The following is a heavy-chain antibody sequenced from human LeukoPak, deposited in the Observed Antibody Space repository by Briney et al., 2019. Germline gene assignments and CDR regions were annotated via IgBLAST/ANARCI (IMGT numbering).Heavy chain of an antibody. V-gene: IGHV3-7*01. D-gene: IGHD6-6*01. CDR1: GFTFSSYW. CDR3: ARGPNSNWSGLDF. Sequence: GGSLRLSCAASGFTFSSYWMSWVRQAPGEGLEWVANIKQDGSEKYYVDSVKGRFTISRDNAKNSLYLQVNNLRAEDTAVYYCARGPNSNWSGLDFWGQGTLLTVSS. CDR2: IKQDGSEK. J-gene: IGHJ4*02.